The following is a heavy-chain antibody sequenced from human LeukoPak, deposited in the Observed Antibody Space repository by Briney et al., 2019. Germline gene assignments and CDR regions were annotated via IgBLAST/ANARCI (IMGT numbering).Heavy chain of an antibody. D-gene: IGHD7-27*01. V-gene: IGHV4-59*12. J-gene: IGHJ4*02. CDR2: IYSSGNT. CDR3: ARGLGY. CDR1: GASITNSY. Sequence: SETLSLTCTVSGASITNSYWNWVRQPPGKGLEWIGYIYSSGNTNYNPSLKSRVTISLDVSKNQFSLKLSSVTAADTAVYYCARGLGYWGQGTLVTVSS.